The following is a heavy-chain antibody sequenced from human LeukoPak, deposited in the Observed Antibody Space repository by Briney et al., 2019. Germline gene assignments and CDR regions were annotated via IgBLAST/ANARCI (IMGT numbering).Heavy chain of an antibody. CDR3: ARSGGYIDY. Sequence: SETLSLTCTVSGGSISSYYWSWTRQPPGKGLEWIGYIYTSGSTNYNPSLKSRVTISVDTSKNQFSLKLSSVTAADTAVYYCARSGGYIDYWGQGTLVTVSS. V-gene: IGHV4-4*09. CDR1: GGSISSYY. CDR2: IYTSGST. D-gene: IGHD3-22*01. J-gene: IGHJ4*02.